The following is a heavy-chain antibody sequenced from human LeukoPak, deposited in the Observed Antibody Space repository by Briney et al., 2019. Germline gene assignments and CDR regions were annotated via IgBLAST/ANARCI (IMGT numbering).Heavy chain of an antibody. CDR2: ISSSSSTI. CDR1: GFTFSSYS. V-gene: IGHV3-48*01. J-gene: IGHJ4*02. Sequence: PGGSLRLSCAASGFTFSSYSMNWVRQAPGKGLEWVSHISSSSSTIYYADSVKGRFTISRDNAKNSLYLQMNSLRAEDTAVYYCARPRGCGSARCNNFDYWGQGTLVTVSS. D-gene: IGHD2-21*01. CDR3: ARPRGCGSARCNNFDY.